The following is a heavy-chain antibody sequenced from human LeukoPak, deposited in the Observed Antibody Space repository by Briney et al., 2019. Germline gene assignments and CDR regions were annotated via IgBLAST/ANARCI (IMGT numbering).Heavy chain of an antibody. CDR3: ARERGDVTQYYYDSSGLTHDAFDI. CDR2: IIPIFGTA. D-gene: IGHD3-22*01. J-gene: IGHJ3*02. V-gene: IGHV1-69*13. Sequence: SVKVSCKASGGTFSSYAISWVRQAPGQGLEWMGGIIPIFGTANYAQKFQGRVTITADESTSTAYMELSSLRSEDTAVYYCARERGDVTQYYYDSSGLTHDAFDIWGQGTMVTVSS. CDR1: GGTFSSYA.